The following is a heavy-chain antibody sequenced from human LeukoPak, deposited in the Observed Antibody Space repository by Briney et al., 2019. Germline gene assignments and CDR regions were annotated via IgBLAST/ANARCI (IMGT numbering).Heavy chain of an antibody. Sequence: ASVKVSCKASGYIFTSYAVSWVRQAPGQGLEWMGWINSYNGNTNYAQNLQGRVTMTTDTSTTTAYMELRSLRSDDTAVYYCARGAWFDISGDLLPLIKYHFDYWGRGTLVTVSS. J-gene: IGHJ4*02. D-gene: IGHD3-22*01. CDR2: INSYNGNT. V-gene: IGHV1-18*01. CDR3: ARGAWFDISGDLLPLIKYHFDY. CDR1: GYIFTSYA.